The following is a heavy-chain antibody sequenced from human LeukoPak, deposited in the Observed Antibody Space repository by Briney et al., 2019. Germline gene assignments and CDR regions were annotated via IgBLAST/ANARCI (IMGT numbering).Heavy chain of an antibody. J-gene: IGHJ4*02. Sequence: ASVKFSCKASGYTFTSYAMHWVRQAPGQRLEWMGWINAGNGNTKYSQKFQGRVTITRDTSASTAYMELSSLRSEDTAVYYCARETDYYDSSGYGYWGQGTLVTVSS. V-gene: IGHV1-3*01. D-gene: IGHD3-22*01. CDR3: ARETDYYDSSGYGY. CDR1: GYTFTSYA. CDR2: INAGNGNT.